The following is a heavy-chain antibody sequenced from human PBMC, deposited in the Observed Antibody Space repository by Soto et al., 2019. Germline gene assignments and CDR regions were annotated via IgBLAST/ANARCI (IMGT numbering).Heavy chain of an antibody. Sequence: PSETLSLTCAFSGDSVTENYLTWIRQSPEKGLEWIGYMHYTGFSFSNPSLKSRVAISVDKSKNEFTLKLTSVTAADTAVYYCARIGYSYGPHYFDYWGQGTXVTVSS. V-gene: IGHV4-59*02. J-gene: IGHJ4*02. CDR3: ARIGYSYGPHYFDY. D-gene: IGHD5-18*01. CDR1: GDSVTENY. CDR2: MHYTGFS.